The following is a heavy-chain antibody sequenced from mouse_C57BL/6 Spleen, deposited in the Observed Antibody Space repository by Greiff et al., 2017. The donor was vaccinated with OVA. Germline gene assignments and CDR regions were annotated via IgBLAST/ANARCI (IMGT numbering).Heavy chain of an antibody. D-gene: IGHD2-2*01. Sequence: VKLMESGPGLVQPSQSLSITCTVSGFSLTSYGVHWVRQSPGKGLEWLGVIWRGGSTDYNAAFMSRLSITKDNSKSQVFFKMNSLQADDTAIYYCAKRGGYEGYAMDYWGQGTSVTVSS. CDR2: IWRGGST. J-gene: IGHJ4*01. V-gene: IGHV2-5*01. CDR1: GFSLTSYG. CDR3: AKRGGYEGYAMDY.